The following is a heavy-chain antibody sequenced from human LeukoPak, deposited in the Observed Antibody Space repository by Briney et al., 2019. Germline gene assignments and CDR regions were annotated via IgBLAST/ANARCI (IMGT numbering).Heavy chain of an antibody. J-gene: IGHJ4*02. V-gene: IGHV3-30*02. CDR3: AKDSGSYYRLLDY. CDR2: IRYDGRNK. D-gene: IGHD1-26*01. CDR1: RFTFSRYG. Sequence: PGGSLRLSCAASRFTFSRYGMHWVRAAPGRGLERVALIRYDGRNKYYAASVKGRFTISRDNSKNTLYLQMNSLRAEDTAVYYCAKDSGSYYRLLDYWGQGTLVTVSP.